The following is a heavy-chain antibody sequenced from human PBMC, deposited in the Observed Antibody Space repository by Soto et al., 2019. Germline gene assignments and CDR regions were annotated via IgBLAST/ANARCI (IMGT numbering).Heavy chain of an antibody. V-gene: IGHV4-34*01. CDR3: ASNYYDSSGYSYLDY. Sequence: PSETLSLTCAVYGGSFSGYYWSWIRQPPGKGLEWIGEINHSGSTNYNPSLKSRVTISVDTSKNQFSLKLSSVTAADTAVYYCASNYYDSSGYSYLDYWXQGTLVTVSS. CDR1: GGSFSGYY. D-gene: IGHD3-22*01. CDR2: INHSGST. J-gene: IGHJ4*02.